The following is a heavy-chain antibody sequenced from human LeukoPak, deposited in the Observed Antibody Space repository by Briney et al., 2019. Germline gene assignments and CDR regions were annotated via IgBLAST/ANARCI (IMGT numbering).Heavy chain of an antibody. CDR3: ARDQNYGDYEPFDY. D-gene: IGHD4-17*01. CDR1: GFKFSDYY. Sequence: GGSLRLSCAASGFKFSDYYMSWVRQAPGKGLEWISYISSRGSTIDHADSVKGRFTISRDDAKNSLYLQTNSLRAEDTAVYYCARDQNYGDYEPFDYWGQGTLVTVSS. V-gene: IGHV3-11*01. CDR2: ISSRGSTI. J-gene: IGHJ4*02.